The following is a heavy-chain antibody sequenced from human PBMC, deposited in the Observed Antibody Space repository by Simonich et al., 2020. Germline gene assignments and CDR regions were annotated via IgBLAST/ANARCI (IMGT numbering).Heavy chain of an antibody. V-gene: IGHV3-7*01. CDR2: IKQDGSEE. CDR1: GFTFSSYW. J-gene: IGHJ6*03. CDR3: ARDGLGTAYYYYMDV. Sequence: EVQLVESGGGLVQPGGSLRLSCAASGFTFSSYWMSWGRQAPGKGLGWVANIKQDGSEEYYVDSVKGLFTISRDNAKNSLYLQMNSLRAEDTAVYYCARDGLGTAYYYYMDVWGKGTTVTVSS. D-gene: IGHD7-27*01.